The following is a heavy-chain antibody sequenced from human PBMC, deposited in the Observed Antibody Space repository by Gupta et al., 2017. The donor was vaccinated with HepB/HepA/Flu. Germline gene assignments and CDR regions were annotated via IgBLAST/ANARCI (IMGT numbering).Heavy chain of an antibody. CDR3: TASAAEGDHEPGF. D-gene: IGHD1-14*01. V-gene: IGHV3-53*01. J-gene: IGHJ4*02. Sequence: YADSVKGRFTISRDDSKNTVDLQMNSLRTDDTAVYFCTASAAEGDHEPGFWGQGTLVTVSS.